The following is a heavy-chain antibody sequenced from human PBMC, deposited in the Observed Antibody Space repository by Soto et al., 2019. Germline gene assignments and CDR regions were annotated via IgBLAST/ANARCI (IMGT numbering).Heavy chain of an antibody. V-gene: IGHV4-59*01. Sequence: TLSLTCTVSGGSISSYYWSWIRQPPGKGLEWIGYIYYSGSTNYNPSLKSRVTISVDTSKNQFSLKLSSVTAADTAVYYCASQETIFRVVPVYYYYMDVWGKWTTVSVSS. J-gene: IGHJ6*03. CDR3: ASQETIFRVVPVYYYYMDV. D-gene: IGHD3-3*01. CDR2: IYYSGST. CDR1: GGSISSYY.